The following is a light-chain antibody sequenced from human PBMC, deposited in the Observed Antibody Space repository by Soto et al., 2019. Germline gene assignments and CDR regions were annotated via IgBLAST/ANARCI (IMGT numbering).Light chain of an antibody. J-gene: IGKJ2*01. Sequence: EIVLTQSPGTLSLSPGERVTISCRASQSVSNNYLAWYQHKPGQAPRLIIYGASARATGIPDRFSGSGSGTDFTLTISRLEPEDFAVYYCQQYSSSLYTFGQGTKVDIK. CDR3: QQYSSSLYT. CDR1: QSVSNNY. CDR2: GAS. V-gene: IGKV3-20*01.